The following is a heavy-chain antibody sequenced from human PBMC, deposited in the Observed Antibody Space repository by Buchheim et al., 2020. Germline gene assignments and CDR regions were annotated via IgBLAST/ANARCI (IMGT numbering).Heavy chain of an antibody. CDR2: ATDRGEST. CDR3: AKAFSLTFRGTEDDYGSDDPDY. J-gene: IGHJ4*02. Sequence: EVQVLGSGGGFVQPGGSLRLSCTTSEFTFSVYAMTWVRQAPGKGLDWVSSATDRGESTYYADSVKGRFTISRENSKSTMFLQMNSLRPEDTAVEYWAKAFSLTFRGTEDDYGSDDPDYWGQG. D-gene: IGHD2-21*01. CDR1: EFTFSVYA. V-gene: IGHV3-23*01.